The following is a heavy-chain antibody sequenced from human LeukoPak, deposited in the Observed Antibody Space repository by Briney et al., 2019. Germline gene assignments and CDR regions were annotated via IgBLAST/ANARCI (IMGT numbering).Heavy chain of an antibody. CDR3: ARGEESSSCIDY. CDR2: MRFDGPIK. J-gene: IGHJ4*02. Sequence: GGSLRLSCAASGFNFSSYGMHWVRQAPGKGLEWVAFMRFDGPIKYHADSVKGRFTISRDNSKNTVYLQMNSLRAEDTAVYYCARGEESSSCIDYWGQGTLVTVSS. CDR1: GFNFSSYG. D-gene: IGHD6-13*01. V-gene: IGHV3-30*02.